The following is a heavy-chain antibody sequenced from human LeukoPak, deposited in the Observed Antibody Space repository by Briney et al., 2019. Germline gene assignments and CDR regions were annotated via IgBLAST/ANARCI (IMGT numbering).Heavy chain of an antibody. CDR2: MNPNSGNT. CDR1: GYTFTSYD. J-gene: IGHJ6*02. Sequence: ASVKVSCKASGYTFTSYDINWVRQATGQGLEWMGWMNPNSGNTGYAQKFQGRVTMTRNTSISTAYMELSSLRSEDTAVYYCAAYYYDSSGYWGSIGTDVWGQGTTVTVSS. D-gene: IGHD3-22*01. CDR3: AAYYYDSSGYWGSIGTDV. V-gene: IGHV1-8*01.